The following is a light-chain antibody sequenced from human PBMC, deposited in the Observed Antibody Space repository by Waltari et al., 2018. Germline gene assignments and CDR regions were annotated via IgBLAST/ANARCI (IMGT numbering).Light chain of an antibody. V-gene: IGLV1-51*01. J-gene: IGLJ2*01. Sequence: QSVLTQPPSVSAPPGQKATMSCSGSSSNIGNGYVSWYQHVPGTAPKRLIYDNIKRPSGIPDRVSASKSGTSATLDITGLQTGDEADYFCGTWDSSLSTVVFGGGTKLTVL. CDR2: DNI. CDR3: GTWDSSLSTVV. CDR1: SSNIGNGY.